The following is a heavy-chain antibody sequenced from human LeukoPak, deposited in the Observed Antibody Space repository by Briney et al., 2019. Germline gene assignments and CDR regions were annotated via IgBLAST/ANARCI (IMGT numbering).Heavy chain of an antibody. Sequence: PGGSLRLSCAASGFTFSSYDVHWVRQATGKGLEWVSAIGTAGDPYYPGSVKGRFTISRENAKNSLYLQMNSLRAGDTAVYYCARGDYDILTGHGGFKYYGMDVWGKGTTVTVSS. V-gene: IGHV3-13*05. D-gene: IGHD3-9*01. CDR2: IGTAGDP. CDR3: ARGDYDILTGHGGFKYYGMDV. J-gene: IGHJ6*04. CDR1: GFTFSSYD.